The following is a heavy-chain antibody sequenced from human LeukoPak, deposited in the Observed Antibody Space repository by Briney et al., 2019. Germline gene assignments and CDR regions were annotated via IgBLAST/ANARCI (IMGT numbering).Heavy chain of an antibody. J-gene: IGHJ3*02. CDR2: INPNSGGT. D-gene: IGHD3-10*01. CDR1: GYIFTGYY. V-gene: IGHV1-2*04. CDR3: ARDKRRSDYYGSGSYYPDAFDI. Sequence: ASVKVSCKASGYIFTGYYMHWVRQAPGQGLEWMGWINPNSGGTNYAQKFQGWVTITRDTSISTAYMEMSRLRSDDTAVYYCARDKRRSDYYGSGSYYPDAFDIWGQGTMVTVSS.